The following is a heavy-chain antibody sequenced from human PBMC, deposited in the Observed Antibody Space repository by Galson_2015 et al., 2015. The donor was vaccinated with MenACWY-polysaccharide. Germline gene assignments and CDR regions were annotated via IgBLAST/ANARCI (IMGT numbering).Heavy chain of an antibody. CDR3: ARDTPGIKDFDY. V-gene: IGHV3-48*03. D-gene: IGHD1-1*01. CDR1: GFTFRSHD. CDR2: IDTSGTST. J-gene: IGHJ4*02. Sequence: SLRLSCAVSGFTFRSHDMNWVRRAPGKGLEWVSYIDTSGTSTKYADSVKGRFIMSRDNAKNSLYLQMNSLRLEDTAVYYCARDTPGIKDFDYWGQGILVTVSS.